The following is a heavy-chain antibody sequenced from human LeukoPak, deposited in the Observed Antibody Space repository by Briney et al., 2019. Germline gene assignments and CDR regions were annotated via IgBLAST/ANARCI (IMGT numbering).Heavy chain of an antibody. CDR1: GYTFTGYY. CDR3: ARGRAAARPAAPLDY. J-gene: IGHJ4*02. Sequence: ASVKVSCKASGYTFTGYYMHWVRQAPGQGLEWMGWINPNSGGTNYAQKFQGRVTMTRDTSISTAYMELSRLRSDDTAVYYCARGRAAARPAAPLDYWGQGTLVTVSS. V-gene: IGHV1-2*02. CDR2: INPNSGGT. D-gene: IGHD6-6*01.